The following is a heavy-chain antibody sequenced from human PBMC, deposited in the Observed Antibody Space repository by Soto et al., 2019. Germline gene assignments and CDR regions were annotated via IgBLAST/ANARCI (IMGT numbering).Heavy chain of an antibody. J-gene: IGHJ6*02. CDR1: GSSFTSYW. CDR2: IDPRDSYT. Sequence: PGESLKISCKGSGSSFTSYWLRCVRQMPGKGLEWMGRIDPRDSYTHYSPCFQGHVTISADKSISTAYLQWSSLKAPDTAMYSCARQAGSTYYYYYGMDVWGQGTTVTVSS. V-gene: IGHV5-10-1*01. CDR3: ARQAGSTYYYYYGMDV. D-gene: IGHD6-13*01.